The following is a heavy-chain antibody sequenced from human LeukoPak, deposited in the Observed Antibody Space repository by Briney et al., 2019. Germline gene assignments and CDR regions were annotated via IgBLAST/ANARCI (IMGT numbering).Heavy chain of an antibody. CDR2: IIPIFGTA. CDR1: VGTFISYA. J-gene: IGHJ4*02. Sequence: SVNVSCKASVGTFISYAISGVRQAPGQGLEWMGGIIPIFGTANYAQKFQGRVTITTDESTSTAYMELSSLRSEDTAVYYCARERGYSYGYFDYWGQGTLVTVSS. CDR3: ARERGYSYGYFDY. D-gene: IGHD5-18*01. V-gene: IGHV1-69*05.